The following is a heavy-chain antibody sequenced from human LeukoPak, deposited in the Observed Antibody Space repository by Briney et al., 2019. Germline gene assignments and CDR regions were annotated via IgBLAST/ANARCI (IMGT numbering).Heavy chain of an antibody. Sequence: GGSLRLSCAASGFTFSSYSMNWVRQAPGKGLEYISGISAIGGSTYDADSVKGRFIISRDNSKNTVYLQMYSLRAADTAVYYCAKAQDSSGWYVHFDSWGQGTLVTVSS. D-gene: IGHD6-19*01. J-gene: IGHJ4*02. CDR2: ISAIGGST. V-gene: IGHV3-23*01. CDR1: GFTFSSYS. CDR3: AKAQDSSGWYVHFDS.